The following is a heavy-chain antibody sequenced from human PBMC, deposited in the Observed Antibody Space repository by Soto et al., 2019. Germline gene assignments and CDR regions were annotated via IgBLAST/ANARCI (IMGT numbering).Heavy chain of an antibody. D-gene: IGHD2-8*01. J-gene: IGHJ6*02. CDR2: ISVSGGST. CDR1: GFTFSRYA. Sequence: QPGGSLRLSCAASGFTFSRYAMSWVRQAPGKGLEWVSAISVSGGSTYYADSVKGRFTISRDNSKNTLYLQMNSLRAEDTAVYYCAKNPGRRLYRDYYYYGMDVWGQGTTVTVSS. V-gene: IGHV3-23*01. CDR3: AKNPGRRLYRDYYYYGMDV.